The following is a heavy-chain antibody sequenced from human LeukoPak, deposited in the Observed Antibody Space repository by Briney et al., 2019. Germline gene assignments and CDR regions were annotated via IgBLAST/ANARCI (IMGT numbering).Heavy chain of an antibody. CDR3: ARTSPLWFGELFKFDP. V-gene: IGHV3-23*01. CDR2: ISGSGGST. D-gene: IGHD3-10*01. CDR1: GFTFNSYA. Sequence: GGSLRLSCAASGFTFNSYAMSWVRQAPGKGLEWVSAISGSGGSTYYADSVKGRFTISRDNSKNTLYLQMNSLRAEDTAVYYCARTSPLWFGELFKFDPWGQGTLVTVSS. J-gene: IGHJ5*02.